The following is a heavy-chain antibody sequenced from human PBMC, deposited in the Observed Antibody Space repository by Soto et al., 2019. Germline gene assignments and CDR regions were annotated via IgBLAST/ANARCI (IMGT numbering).Heavy chain of an antibody. CDR3: AHRILRTVFGLVTTTAIYFDF. V-gene: IGHV2-5*02. J-gene: IGHJ4*02. D-gene: IGHD3-3*01. Sequence: QITLNESGPTVVKPAETLTLTCTFSGFSLTTSGVGVGWIRQSPGKAPEWLALIYWDDDKRSSASLKSRLTSTKDTPKSQVVLTMASVDPADTATYYCAHRILRTVFGLVTTTAIYFDFWGQGTPVVVSS. CDR2: IYWDDDK. CDR1: GFSLTTSGVG.